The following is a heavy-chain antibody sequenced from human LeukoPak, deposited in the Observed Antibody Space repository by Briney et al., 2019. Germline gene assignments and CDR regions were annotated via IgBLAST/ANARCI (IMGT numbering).Heavy chain of an antibody. CDR3: ARGRSSSWNRYYYYYMDV. V-gene: IGHV4-34*01. CDR2: INHSGST. D-gene: IGHD6-13*01. Sequence: SETLSLTCAVYGWSFSGYYWSWIRQPPGKGLEWVGEINHSGSTNYHPSLKSRATISVNTPKNQFFLQLSSVPAANTAVYYCARGRSSSWNRYYYYYMDVWGKGTTVTVSS. CDR1: GWSFSGYY. J-gene: IGHJ6*03.